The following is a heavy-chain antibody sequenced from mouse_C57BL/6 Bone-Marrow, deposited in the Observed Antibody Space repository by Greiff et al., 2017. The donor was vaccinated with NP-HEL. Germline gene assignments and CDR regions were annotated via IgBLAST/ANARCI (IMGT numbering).Heavy chain of an antibody. Sequence: EVQRVESGGGLVKPGGSLKLSCAASGFPFSDYGMHWVRQAPEKGLEWVAYISSGSSTIYYADTVKGRFTISRDNAKNTLFLQMTSLRSEDTAMEYCARTPLLLRPYAMDYWGQGTSVTVSS. CDR1: GFPFSDYG. CDR2: ISSGSSTI. CDR3: ARTPLLLRPYAMDY. V-gene: IGHV5-17*01. D-gene: IGHD1-1*01. J-gene: IGHJ4*01.